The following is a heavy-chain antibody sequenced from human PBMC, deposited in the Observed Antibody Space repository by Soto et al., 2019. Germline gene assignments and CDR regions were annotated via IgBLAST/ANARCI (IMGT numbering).Heavy chain of an antibody. CDR1: GFTFSSYG. V-gene: IGHV3-30*18. Sequence: SGGSLRLSCAASGFTFSSYGMHWVRQAPGKGLEWVAVISYDGSNKYYADSVKGRFTISRDNSKNTLYLQMNSLRAEDTAVYYCAKGKGRYSYGYFDYWGQGTLVTVSS. J-gene: IGHJ4*02. CDR3: AKGKGRYSYGYFDY. D-gene: IGHD5-18*01. CDR2: ISYDGSNK.